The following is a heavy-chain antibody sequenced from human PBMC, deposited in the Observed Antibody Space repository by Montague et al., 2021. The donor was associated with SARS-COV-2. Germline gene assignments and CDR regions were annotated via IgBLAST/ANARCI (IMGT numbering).Heavy chain of an antibody. CDR1: GFNFTHYA. D-gene: IGHD3-9*01. Sequence: SLRLSCAASGFNFTHYAMYWVRQAPGKGLDWVATISYDGTKIYYTDSVKGRFTISRDNSKDTLHLQLSSLRLDDTAIYYCARGGRYFDWLLLPYWGQGALVTVSS. CDR3: ARGGRYFDWLLLPY. CDR2: ISYDGTKI. V-gene: IGHV3-30*04. J-gene: IGHJ4*02.